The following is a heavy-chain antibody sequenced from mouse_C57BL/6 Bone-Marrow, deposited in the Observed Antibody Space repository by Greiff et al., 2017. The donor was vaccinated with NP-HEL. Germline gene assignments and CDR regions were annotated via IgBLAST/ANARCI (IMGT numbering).Heavy chain of an antibody. Sequence: QVQLQQPGAELVKPGASVKLSCKASGYTFTSYWMQWVKQRPGQGLEWIGEIDPSDSYTNYNQKFKGKATLTVDTSSSTAYMQLSSLTSEDSAVYYGAREGIYYCGSSFFAYWGQGTLVTVSA. CDR2: IDPSDSYT. CDR1: GYTFTSYW. D-gene: IGHD1-1*01. V-gene: IGHV1-50*01. CDR3: AREGIYYCGSSFFAY. J-gene: IGHJ3*01.